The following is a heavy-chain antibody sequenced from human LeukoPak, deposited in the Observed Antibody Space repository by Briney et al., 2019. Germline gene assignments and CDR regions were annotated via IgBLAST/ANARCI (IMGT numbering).Heavy chain of an antibody. CDR2: TTSTGFTT. CDR1: GFTFSNYE. J-gene: IGHJ4*02. CDR3: VRGYCSGGSCYFLIAFDY. D-gene: IGHD2-15*01. Sequence: GGSLRLSCAASGFTFSNYEMNWVRQAPGKGPEWVSYTTSTGFTTYSADSVRGRFAISRDNAKNSLYLEMNSLRVEDTAIYYCVRGYCSGGSCYFLIAFDYWGQGTLVTVSS. V-gene: IGHV3-48*03.